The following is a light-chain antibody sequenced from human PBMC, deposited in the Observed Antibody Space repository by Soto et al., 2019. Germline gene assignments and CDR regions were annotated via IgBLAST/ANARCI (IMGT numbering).Light chain of an antibody. CDR3: CSYARSSTSV. J-gene: IGLJ3*02. Sequence: ALTQPASVSGSPGQSITISCTGTSSDVGSYNLVSWYQQHPGKAPKLMIYKGSKRPSGVSNRFSGSKSGNTASLTVSGLQAEDEAHYYCCSYARSSTSVFGGGTQLTVL. CDR1: SSDVGSYNL. CDR2: KGS. V-gene: IGLV2-23*01.